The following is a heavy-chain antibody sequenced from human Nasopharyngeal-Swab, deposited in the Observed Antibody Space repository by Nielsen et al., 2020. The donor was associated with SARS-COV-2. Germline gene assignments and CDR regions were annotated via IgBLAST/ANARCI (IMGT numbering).Heavy chain of an antibody. CDR2: ISSSSSSYI. CDR3: ARDEAMVRGVIVFDY. J-gene: IGHJ4*02. V-gene: IGHV3-21*01. Sequence: WIRQPPGKGLEWVSSISSSSSSYIYYADSVKGRFTISRDNAKNSLYLQMNSLRAEDTAVYYCARDEAMVRGVIVFDYWGQGTLVTVSS. D-gene: IGHD3-10*01.